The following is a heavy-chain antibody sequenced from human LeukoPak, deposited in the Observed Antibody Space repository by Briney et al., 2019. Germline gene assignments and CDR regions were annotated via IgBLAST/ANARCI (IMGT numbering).Heavy chain of an antibody. V-gene: IGHV3-64*01. CDR1: GFTFSLYA. Sequence: GGSLRLSCIASGFTFSLYAMHWVRQAPGKRLEYVSAISSSDGSTYYANSVKGRFTISRDNSKNTLYLQMGRLAPEDMGVYYCVREERGQAMDYWGQGTLVTVSS. CDR2: ISSSDGST. D-gene: IGHD2-2*01. CDR3: VREERGQAMDY. J-gene: IGHJ4*02.